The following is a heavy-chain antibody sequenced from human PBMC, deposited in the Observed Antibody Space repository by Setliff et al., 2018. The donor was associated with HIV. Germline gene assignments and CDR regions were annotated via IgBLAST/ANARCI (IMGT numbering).Heavy chain of an antibody. CDR1: GYSISSGYY. V-gene: IGHV4-38-2*02. CDR2: IYHSGST. Sequence: SETLSLTCTVSGYSISSGYYWGWIRQPPGKGLEWIGSIYHSGSTYYNPSLKSRVTISVDTSKNQFSLKLSSVAAADTAVYYCARAMRGVVVTNMYYYYGMDVWGQGTTVTVSS. D-gene: IGHD2-21*02. CDR3: ARAMRGVVVTNMYYYYGMDV. J-gene: IGHJ6*02.